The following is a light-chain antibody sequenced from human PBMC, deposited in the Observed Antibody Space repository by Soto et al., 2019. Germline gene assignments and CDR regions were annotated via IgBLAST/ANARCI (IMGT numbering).Light chain of an antibody. V-gene: IGKV1-12*01. Sequence: DIQMTQSPSSVSASVGDTVTITCRASQGPKCLAWYQQKPGKAPRLLIYEATNLQSGVPPRFSGSGSGTDFTLTISSLQPEDFATYYCQQLNSYPITFGQGTRLEIK. J-gene: IGKJ5*01. CDR3: QQLNSYPIT. CDR2: EAT. CDR1: QGPKC.